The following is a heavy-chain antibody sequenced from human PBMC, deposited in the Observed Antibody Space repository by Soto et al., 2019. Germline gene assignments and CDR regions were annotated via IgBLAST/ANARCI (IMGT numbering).Heavy chain of an antibody. Sequence: QVQLQESGPGLVKPSQTLSLTCTVSGGSISSGDYYWSWIRQPPGKGLEWIGYIYYSGSTYYNPSLKSRVTISVDTSQNQCSLKLSSVTAADSAVYYCARGRGIVATPPRYFDYWGQGNLVTVSS. CDR2: IYYSGST. D-gene: IGHD5-12*01. J-gene: IGHJ4*02. CDR1: GGSISSGDYY. CDR3: ARGRGIVATPPRYFDY. V-gene: IGHV4-30-4*01.